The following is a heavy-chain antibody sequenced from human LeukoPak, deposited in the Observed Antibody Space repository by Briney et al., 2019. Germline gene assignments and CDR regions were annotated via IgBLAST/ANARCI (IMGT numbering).Heavy chain of an antibody. V-gene: IGHV3-9*03. D-gene: IGHD3-3*01. CDR2: ISWNSGSI. CDR3: AKGQGSSIFGEGRIFDY. J-gene: IGHJ4*02. Sequence: GRSLRLSCAASGFTFDDYAMHWVRQAPGKGLEWVSGISWNSGSIGYADSVKGRFTISRDNAKNSLYLQMNSLRAEDMALYYCAKGQGSSIFGEGRIFDYWGQGTLVTVSS. CDR1: GFTFDDYA.